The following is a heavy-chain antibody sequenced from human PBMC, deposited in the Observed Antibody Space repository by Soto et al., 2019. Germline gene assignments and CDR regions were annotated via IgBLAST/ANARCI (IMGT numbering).Heavy chain of an antibody. Sequence: PVGSLRLSCAASGFPFDAFAMHWVRQAPGKGLEWVSLISWDGGTTFYADSVKGRFTVSRDNSNKSLFLQMNNLRVEDTALYYCARDAPRYCSSSSCSTGFDPWGQGTLVTVSS. V-gene: IGHV3-43D*04. J-gene: IGHJ5*02. CDR2: ISWDGGTT. CDR1: GFPFDAFA. D-gene: IGHD6-13*01. CDR3: ARDAPRYCSSSSCSTGFDP.